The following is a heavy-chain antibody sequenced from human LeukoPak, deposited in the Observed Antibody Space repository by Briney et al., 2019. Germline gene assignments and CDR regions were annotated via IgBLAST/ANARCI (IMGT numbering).Heavy chain of an antibody. D-gene: IGHD3-16*01. V-gene: IGHV4-61*01. CDR1: GDSASSNIYY. CDR2: ISYSGSS. CDR3: ARGWGTVGPTFAI. Sequence: SETLSLTCTVSGDSASSNIYYWSWMRQPPGERLEWIGYISYSGSSSYNPSLKSRVTISVDTSKNQFSLKLSSVTAADTAVYYCARGWGTVGPTFAIWGQGKLAIVSS. J-gene: IGHJ3*02.